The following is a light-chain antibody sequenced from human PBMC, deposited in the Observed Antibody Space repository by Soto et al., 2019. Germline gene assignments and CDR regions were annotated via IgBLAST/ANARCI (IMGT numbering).Light chain of an antibody. CDR1: QSVSSSS. V-gene: IGKV3-20*01. CDR2: GAS. Sequence: EIVMTQSPATLSVSPGGRATLSCRASQSVSSSSLAWYHQAPGQAPRLLIYGASNRATGIPDRLSGSGSGTDFTLTISRMEPEDFAVYYCQQYGSSGTFGQGTKVDI. CDR3: QQYGSSGT. J-gene: IGKJ1*01.